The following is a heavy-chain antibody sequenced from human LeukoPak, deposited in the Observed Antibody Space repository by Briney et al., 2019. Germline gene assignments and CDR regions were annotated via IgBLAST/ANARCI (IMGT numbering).Heavy chain of an antibody. Sequence: NPGGSLRLSCAASGFTFSSYEMNWVRQAPGKGLEWVSYISSSGSTIYYADSVKGRFTISRDNAKNSLYLQMNSLRAEDTAVYYCASSFITMVRGVSDYWGQGTLVTVSS. CDR1: GFTFSSYE. D-gene: IGHD3-10*01. J-gene: IGHJ4*02. CDR3: ASSFITMVRGVSDY. V-gene: IGHV3-48*03. CDR2: ISSSGSTI.